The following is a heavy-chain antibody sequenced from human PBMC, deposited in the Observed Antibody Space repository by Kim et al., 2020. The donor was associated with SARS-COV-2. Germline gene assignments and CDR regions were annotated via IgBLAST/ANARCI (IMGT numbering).Heavy chain of an antibody. CDR1: GFSVSDFH. D-gene: IGHD3-10*01. CDR3: WGLISGRNSFDP. J-gene: IGHJ5*02. CDR2: ITDKSQNYAT. V-gene: IGHV3-73*01. Sequence: GGSLRLSCTASGFSVSDFHVHWVRQASGKGLEWVGRITDKSQNYATAYGASVKGRFTISTDDSKNTAFLQMNALKTEDTAVYYCWGLISGRNSFDPWGQGTLVPVSS.